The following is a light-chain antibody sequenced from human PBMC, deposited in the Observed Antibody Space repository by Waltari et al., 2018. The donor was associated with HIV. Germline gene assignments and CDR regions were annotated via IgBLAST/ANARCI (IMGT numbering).Light chain of an antibody. CDR2: PIH. CDR1: SIRTYY. V-gene: IGLV3-19*01. CDR3: NSRDRAGHHVV. Sequence: SELTQDPAVSVALGQTVSITCQGDSIRTYYASRYLQKPGQAPVLVISPIHNRPSGIPDRFSGSSSGNTASLTITGAQAEDEGDYYCNSRDRAGHHVVFGGGTKLTVL. J-gene: IGLJ3*02.